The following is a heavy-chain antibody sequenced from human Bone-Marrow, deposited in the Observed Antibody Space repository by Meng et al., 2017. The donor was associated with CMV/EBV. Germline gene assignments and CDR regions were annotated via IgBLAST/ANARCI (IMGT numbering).Heavy chain of an antibody. Sequence: VAGWSLSSPNYYWTWIRQPPGKGLEWITYTYYSGITNYNPSLRSRVTILVDMSKNHFSLKLNSVTAADTAVYYCARQDLRYNLDYWGQGALVTVSS. CDR2: TYYSGIT. CDR3: ARQDLRYNLDY. CDR1: GWSLSSPNYY. J-gene: IGHJ4*02. V-gene: IGHV4-61*01. D-gene: IGHD1-1*01.